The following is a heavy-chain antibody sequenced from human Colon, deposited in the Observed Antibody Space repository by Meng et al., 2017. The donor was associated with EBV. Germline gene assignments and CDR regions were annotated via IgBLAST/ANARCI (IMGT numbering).Heavy chain of an antibody. CDR1: GVSISSNIR. CDR2: IDGSGST. V-gene: IGHV4-4*03. CDR3: ARGKQDAWELLAY. Sequence: QGRRQGAGPGRVKPPGTLSLPCGVSGVSISSNIRWTWVRQPPGKGLEWIGDIDGSGSTNYNPSLNSRISISLDKSKNHFSLKVNSVTAADTAVYYCARGKQDAWELLAYWGQGALVTVSS. J-gene: IGHJ4*02. D-gene: IGHD1-26*01.